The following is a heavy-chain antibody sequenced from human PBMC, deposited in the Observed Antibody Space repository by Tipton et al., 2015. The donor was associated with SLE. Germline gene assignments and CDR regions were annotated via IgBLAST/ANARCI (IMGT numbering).Heavy chain of an antibody. V-gene: IGHV4-34*01. CDR1: GGSFSGYY. Sequence: LRLSCAVYGGSFSGYYWSWIRQPPGKGLEWIGEINHSGSTNYNPSLKSRVTISVDTSKNQFSLKLSSVTAADTAVYYCARKWELLRGGYFDLWGRGTLVTVSS. CDR3: ARKWELLRGGYFDL. CDR2: INHSGST. J-gene: IGHJ2*01. D-gene: IGHD1-26*01.